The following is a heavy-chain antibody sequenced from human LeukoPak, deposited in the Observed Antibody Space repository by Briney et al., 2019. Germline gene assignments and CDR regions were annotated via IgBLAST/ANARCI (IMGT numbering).Heavy chain of an antibody. J-gene: IGHJ4*02. CDR3: TRAGAYRFDY. CDR1: GFTFTDYW. D-gene: IGHD3-16*01. CDR2: INTDTRGT. V-gene: IGHV3-74*01. Sequence: PGGSLRLSCAASGFTFTDYWMHWVRQAPGKGLVWVSIINTDTRGTYYADSVKGRFTISRDNAKNTLSLQMNSLRAEDTAVYYCTRAGAYRFDYWGQGTLVTVSS.